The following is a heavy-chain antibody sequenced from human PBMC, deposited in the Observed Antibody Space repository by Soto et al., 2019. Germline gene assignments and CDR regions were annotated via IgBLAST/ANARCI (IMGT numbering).Heavy chain of an antibody. CDR1: GYTFTSYG. CDR2: ISGYNGDT. CDR3: ARFPYCSGGSCYSPDYYYYGMDV. Sequence: QVQLVQSGAEVKKPGASVKVSCKASGYTFTSYGISWVRQAPGQGLEWMGWISGYNGDTNYAQQLQGRVTMTTDTSTNTAYMELRSLRSDDTAVYYCARFPYCSGGSCYSPDYYYYGMDVWGQGTTVTVSS. J-gene: IGHJ6*02. V-gene: IGHV1-18*04. D-gene: IGHD2-15*01.